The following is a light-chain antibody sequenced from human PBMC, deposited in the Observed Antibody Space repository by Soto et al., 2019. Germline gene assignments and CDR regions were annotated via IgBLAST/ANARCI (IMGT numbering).Light chain of an antibody. Sequence: QSVLTQPASVSGSPGQSITISCSGTISDVGGYQYVSWYQQHPGKAPKLLIYEIRLRPSGISTRFSGSKSGNTASLTISGLQAEDEADYYCSSYTSSDTVIFGGGTKLTVL. CDR3: SSYTSSDTVI. CDR1: ISDVGGYQY. CDR2: EIR. V-gene: IGLV2-14*03. J-gene: IGLJ2*01.